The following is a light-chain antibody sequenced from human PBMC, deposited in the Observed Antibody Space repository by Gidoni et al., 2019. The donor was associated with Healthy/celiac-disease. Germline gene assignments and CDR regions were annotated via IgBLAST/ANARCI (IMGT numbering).Light chain of an antibody. J-gene: IGKJ4*01. CDR1: QSVSSY. CDR2: DAS. Sequence: EIVLTQSPATLSLSPGERATLSCRASQSVSSYLAWYQQQPGQAPRLLIYDASNRAAGIPARFSGGGAGADFTLTISSLEPEDFAVYYYQQRSNWPPLTFGGGTKVEIK. V-gene: IGKV3-11*01. CDR3: QQRSNWPPLT.